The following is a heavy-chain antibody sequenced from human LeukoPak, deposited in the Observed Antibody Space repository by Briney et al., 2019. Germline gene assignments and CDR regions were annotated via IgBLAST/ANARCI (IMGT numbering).Heavy chain of an antibody. CDR3: ARDRGTIYDYVWGSYRPLGY. Sequence: GGSLRLSCAASGFTFSNYGMHWVRQAPGKGLEWVAVIWYDGSNKYYADSVKGRFTISRDNSKNTLYLQMNSLRAEDTAVYYCARDRGTIYDYVWGSYRPLGYWGQGTLVTVSS. J-gene: IGHJ4*02. V-gene: IGHV3-33*01. CDR1: GFTFSNYG. D-gene: IGHD3-16*02. CDR2: IWYDGSNK.